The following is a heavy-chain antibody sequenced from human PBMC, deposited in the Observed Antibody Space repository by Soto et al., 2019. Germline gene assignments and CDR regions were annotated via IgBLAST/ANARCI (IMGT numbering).Heavy chain of an antibody. V-gene: IGHV1-69*04. CDR3: ARDRPGPGPNDAFDI. D-gene: IGHD3-10*01. J-gene: IGHJ3*02. Sequence: AASVKVSFKASGGTFSSYTISWVRQAPGQGLEWMGRIIPILGIANYAQKFQGRVTITADKSTSTAYMELSSLRSEDTAVYYCARDRPGPGPNDAFDIWGQGTMVTVSS. CDR2: IIPILGIA. CDR1: GGTFSSYT.